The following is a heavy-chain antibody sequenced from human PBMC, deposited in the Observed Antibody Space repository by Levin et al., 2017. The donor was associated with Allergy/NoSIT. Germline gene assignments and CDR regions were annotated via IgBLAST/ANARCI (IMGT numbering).Heavy chain of an antibody. Sequence: AASVKVSCKGSGYSFPSYWIGWVRQMPGKGLEWMGIIYPGDSDTRYTPSFQGQVTISVDKSISTAYLQWSSLTASDTAMYYCAIRGAAGDSFGYYFDYWGRGTLVTVSS. D-gene: IGHD2-21*02. V-gene: IGHV5-51*01. CDR1: GYSFPSYW. CDR2: IYPGDSDT. J-gene: IGHJ4*02. CDR3: AIRGAAGDSFGYYFDY.